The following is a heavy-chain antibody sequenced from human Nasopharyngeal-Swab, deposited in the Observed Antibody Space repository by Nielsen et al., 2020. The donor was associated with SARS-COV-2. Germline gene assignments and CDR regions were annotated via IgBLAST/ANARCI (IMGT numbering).Heavy chain of an antibody. CDR2: IYFSGST. Sequence: SETLPLTCSVSGGSINNYYWSWIRQPAGKGLEWIGRIYFSGSTNYNPSLKSRVTMSVDMSKNQFSLKLSSVTAADTAVYYCARSLRITIFGVVIISRWFDPWGQGTLVTVSS. D-gene: IGHD3-3*01. V-gene: IGHV4-4*07. J-gene: IGHJ5*02. CDR1: GGSINNYY. CDR3: ARSLRITIFGVVIISRWFDP.